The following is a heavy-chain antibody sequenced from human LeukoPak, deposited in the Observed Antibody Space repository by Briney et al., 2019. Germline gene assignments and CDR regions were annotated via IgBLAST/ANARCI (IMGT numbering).Heavy chain of an antibody. Sequence: PSETLSLTCTVSGGSVSSSSYYWGWIRQPPGKGLEWIGSVYYSGSTHYNPSLKSRVTISVDTSKNQFSLKMSSVTAADTTLFYCARHRGGSSPSVFDSWGQGTLVTVSS. CDR3: ARHRGGSSPSVFDS. D-gene: IGHD2-15*01. J-gene: IGHJ4*02. CDR1: GGSVSSSSYY. V-gene: IGHV4-39*01. CDR2: VYYSGST.